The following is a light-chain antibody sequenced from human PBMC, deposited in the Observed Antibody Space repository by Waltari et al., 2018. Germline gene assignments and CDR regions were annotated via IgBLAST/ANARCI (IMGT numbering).Light chain of an antibody. CDR2: AAS. V-gene: IGKV3-15*01. Sequence: TVMTQSPATLSVSPGERATLSCRASQSVGSNLAWYHQKPGQAPRLLLYAASTRATDIPARFTGSGFGTEYTLTISSLQSEDRALYYCQQYDNWPPLTFGGGTKVEIK. CDR1: QSVGSN. CDR3: QQYDNWPPLT. J-gene: IGKJ4*01.